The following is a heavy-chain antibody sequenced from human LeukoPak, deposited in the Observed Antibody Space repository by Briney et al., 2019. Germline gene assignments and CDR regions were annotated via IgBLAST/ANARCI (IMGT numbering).Heavy chain of an antibody. CDR2: ISSDGRIT. CDR3: ARVSGWYWFDQ. V-gene: IGHV3-64*01. Sequence: GGSLRLSCAGSGYTFSSYAMHWVRQAPGKGLEYVAAISSDGRITYYANFVTGRFTISRDNSKNTLYLQMGSLRTEDMPVYYYARVSGWYWFDQWGQGTLVTVSS. CDR1: GYTFSSYA. J-gene: IGHJ5*02. D-gene: IGHD6-19*01.